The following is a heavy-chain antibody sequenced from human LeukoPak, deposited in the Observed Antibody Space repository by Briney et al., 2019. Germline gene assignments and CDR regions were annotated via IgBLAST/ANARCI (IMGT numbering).Heavy chain of an antibody. D-gene: IGHD3-22*01. CDR3: ARVAGDSSGYQTLHYFDY. Sequence: SETLSLTCTVSGGSISSSSYYWGWIRQPPGKGLEWIGSIYYSGSTYYNPSFKSRVTISVDTSKNQFSLKLSSVTAADTAVYYCARVAGDSSGYQTLHYFDYWGQGTLVTVSS. V-gene: IGHV4-39*07. CDR1: GGSISSSSYY. J-gene: IGHJ4*02. CDR2: IYYSGST.